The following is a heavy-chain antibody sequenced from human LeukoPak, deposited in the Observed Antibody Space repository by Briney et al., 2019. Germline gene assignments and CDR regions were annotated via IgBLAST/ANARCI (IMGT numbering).Heavy chain of an antibody. Sequence: GGSLRLSCAASGFTVSSNYMNWVRQAPGKGLEWVSVIYSDGSTYYADSVKGRFTISRDNSKNTLYLQMSSLRADDAAVYYCARSRAVAGIFDYWGQGTLVTVSS. CDR2: IYSDGST. CDR1: GFTVSSNY. D-gene: IGHD6-19*01. J-gene: IGHJ4*02. CDR3: ARSRAVAGIFDY. V-gene: IGHV3-66*01.